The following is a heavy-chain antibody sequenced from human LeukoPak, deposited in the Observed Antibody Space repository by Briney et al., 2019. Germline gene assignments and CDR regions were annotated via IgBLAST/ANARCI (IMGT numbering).Heavy chain of an antibody. Sequence: PSETLSLTCTVSGGSISSSSYYWGWIRQPPGKGLEWIGSIYYSGSTYYNPSLKSRVTISVDTSENQFSLKLSSVTAADTAVYYCAGFTMIVFWGQGTLVTVSS. J-gene: IGHJ4*02. CDR1: GGSISSSSYY. CDR2: IYYSGST. CDR3: AGFTMIVF. V-gene: IGHV4-39*01. D-gene: IGHD3-22*01.